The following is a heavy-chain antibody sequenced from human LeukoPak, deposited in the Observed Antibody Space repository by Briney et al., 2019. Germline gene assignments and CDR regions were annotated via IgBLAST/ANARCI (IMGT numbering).Heavy chain of an antibody. CDR1: GFTFSNFA. CDR3: ARDSYGMDV. J-gene: IGHJ6*02. V-gene: IGHV3-30-3*01. CDR2: ISYDGSTE. Sequence: PGRSLRLSCAASGFTFSNFAMHWVRQAPGKGLEWVAAISYDGSTEYYTDSVKGRFTISRDNTDNTPYVEMNSLTTEDTAVYYCARDSYGMDVWGQGTTVTVSS.